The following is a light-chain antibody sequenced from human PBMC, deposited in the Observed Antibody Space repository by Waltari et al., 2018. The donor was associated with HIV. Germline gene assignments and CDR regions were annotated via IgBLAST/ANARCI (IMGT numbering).Light chain of an antibody. CDR1: QSVSSY. CDR3: QHYGGSPSYS. J-gene: IGKJ2*01. V-gene: IGKV3-20*01. Sequence: EIVLTQSPGTISLSPGERATLSCRASQSVSSYLAWYQQKPGQAPRLLIYGASTRATGIPDRFSGSGSGTDFTLTISRLEPEDFAVYYCQHYGGSPSYSFGQGTKLEIK. CDR2: GAS.